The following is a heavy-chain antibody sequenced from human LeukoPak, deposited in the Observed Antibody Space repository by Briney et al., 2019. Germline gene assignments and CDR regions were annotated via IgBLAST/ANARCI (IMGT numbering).Heavy chain of an antibody. V-gene: IGHV7-4-1*02. J-gene: IGHJ4*02. Sequence: ASVKVSCKASGYTLTSYAMNWVRQAPGQGLEWMGWINTNTGNPTYAQGFTGRFVFSLDTSVSTAYLQISSLKAEDTAVYYCAREAPGSGSYYYFDYWGQGTLVTVSS. CDR2: INTNTGNP. CDR3: AREAPGSGSYYYFDY. CDR1: GYTLTSYA. D-gene: IGHD3-10*01.